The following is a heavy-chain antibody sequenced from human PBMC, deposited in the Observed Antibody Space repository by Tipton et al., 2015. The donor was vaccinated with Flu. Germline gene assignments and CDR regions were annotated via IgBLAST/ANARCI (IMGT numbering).Heavy chain of an antibody. Sequence: TLSLTCTVSGGSISSSSYYWGWLRQPPGKGLEWIGSIYYSGSTYYNPSLKSRVTISVDTSKNQFSLKLSSVTAADTAVYYRARDLRLDYFDYWGQGTLVTVSS. D-gene: IGHD5/OR15-5a*01. CDR3: ARDLRLDYFDY. CDR1: GGSISSSSYY. CDR2: IYYSGST. V-gene: IGHV4-39*07. J-gene: IGHJ4*02.